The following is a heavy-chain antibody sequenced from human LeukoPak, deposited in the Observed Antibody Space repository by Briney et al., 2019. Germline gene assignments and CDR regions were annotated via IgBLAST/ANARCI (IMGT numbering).Heavy chain of an antibody. CDR1: GGSISSSSYY. CDR2: IYYSGST. J-gene: IGHJ4*02. Sequence: PSETLSLTCTVSGGSISSSSYYWGWIRQPPGKGLEWIGSIYYSGSTYYNPSLKSRVTISVDTSKNQFSLKLSSVTAADTAVYYCARDGGSGYYQYYFDYWGQGTLVTVSS. D-gene: IGHD3-22*01. V-gene: IGHV4-39*07. CDR3: ARDGGSGYYQYYFDY.